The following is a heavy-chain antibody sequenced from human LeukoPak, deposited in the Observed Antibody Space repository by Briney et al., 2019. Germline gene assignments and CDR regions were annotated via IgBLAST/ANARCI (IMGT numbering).Heavy chain of an antibody. Sequence: PGGSLRLSCAASGFTVSSNFMSWVRQPPGKGLEWVSVIYSGGDTYYADSVKGRFTISRDNSKNTLYLQMNSLRAEDTAVYYCAKLPVKGWELQYYFDYWGQGTLVTVSS. CDR2: IYSGGDT. V-gene: IGHV3-53*05. D-gene: IGHD1-26*01. CDR1: GFTVSSNF. J-gene: IGHJ4*02. CDR3: AKLPVKGWELQYYFDY.